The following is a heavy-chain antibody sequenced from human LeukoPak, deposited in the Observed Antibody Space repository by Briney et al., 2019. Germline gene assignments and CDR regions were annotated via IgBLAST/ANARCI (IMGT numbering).Heavy chain of an antibody. J-gene: IGHJ4*02. CDR3: ARDKIVGATYFDY. Sequence: PGGSLRLSCAASGFTFSSYSMNWVRQAPGKGLEWVANIKQDGSERYYVDSVKGRFTISRDNAKTSLYLQMNSLRAEDTAVYYCARDKIVGATYFDYWGQGILVTVSS. D-gene: IGHD1-26*01. V-gene: IGHV3-7*03. CDR1: GFTFSSYS. CDR2: IKQDGSER.